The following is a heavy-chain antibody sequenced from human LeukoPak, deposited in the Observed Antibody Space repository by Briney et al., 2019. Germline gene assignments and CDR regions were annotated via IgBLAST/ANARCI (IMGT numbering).Heavy chain of an antibody. CDR2: IYPSDSDT. CDR1: GYTFTNYW. V-gene: IGHV5-51*01. CDR3: ARLIPGYSLFDY. D-gene: IGHD5-18*01. Sequence: GKSLKISCKGSGYTFTNYWIGWVRQMPGKGLEWMGSIYPSDSDTKYSPSFQGQVTISADKSITTAYLQWSSLKASDSAIYYCARLIPGYSLFDYWGQGALVTVSS. J-gene: IGHJ4*02.